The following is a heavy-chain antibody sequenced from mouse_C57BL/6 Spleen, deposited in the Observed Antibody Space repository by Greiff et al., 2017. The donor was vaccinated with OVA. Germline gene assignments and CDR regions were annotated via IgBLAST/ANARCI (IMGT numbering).Heavy chain of an antibody. CDR1: GYTFTSYW. V-gene: IGHV1-52*01. D-gene: IGHD2-2*01. CDR2: IDPSDSET. Sequence: QVQLQQPGAELVRPGSSVKLSCKASGYTFTSYWMHWVKQRPIQGLEWIGNIDPSDSETPYNQKFKDKATLTVDKSSSTAYMQLSSLTSEDSAVYYCARVEVTTHYYAMDYWGQGTSVTVSS. J-gene: IGHJ4*01. CDR3: ARVEVTTHYYAMDY.